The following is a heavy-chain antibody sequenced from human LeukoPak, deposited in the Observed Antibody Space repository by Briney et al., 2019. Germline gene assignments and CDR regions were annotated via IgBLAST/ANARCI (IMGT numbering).Heavy chain of an antibody. CDR3: ARLFPYYDSSGYKYYYFDY. CDR1: GGSISDNNYY. D-gene: IGHD3-22*01. CDR2: IYYSGST. V-gene: IGHV4-39*01. Sequence: SETLSLTCSVSGGSISDNNYYWGWIRQPPGKGLEWIGSIYYSGSTYYNPSLKSRVTISVDTSKNQFSLKLSSVTAADTAVYYCARLFPYYDSSGYKYYYFDYWGQGTLVTVSS. J-gene: IGHJ4*02.